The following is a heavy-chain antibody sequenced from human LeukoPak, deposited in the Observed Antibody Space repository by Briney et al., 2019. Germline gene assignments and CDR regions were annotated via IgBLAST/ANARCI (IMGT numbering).Heavy chain of an antibody. J-gene: IGHJ4*02. D-gene: IGHD1-1*01. CDR3: ARITTRYFDY. CDR2: IVQDGIEK. Sequence: GGSLRLSCAASGFTFSNYWMTWARQPPVEGLEWVANIVQDGIEKYYVDSVKGRFTISRDNAKNSLFLQMDSLSAEDTALYYCARITTRYFDYWGQGTLVTVSS. CDR1: GFTFSNYW. V-gene: IGHV3-7*05.